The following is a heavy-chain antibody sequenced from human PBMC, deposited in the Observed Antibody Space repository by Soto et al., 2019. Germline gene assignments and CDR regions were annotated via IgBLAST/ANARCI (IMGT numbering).Heavy chain of an antibody. J-gene: IGHJ4*02. V-gene: IGHV3-30*18. CDR1: GFTFSSYG. CDR2: ISYDGSNK. CDR3: AKVYPAPVLYDSPFDY. Sequence: PGGSLRLSCAASGFTFSSYGMHWVRQAPGNGLEWVAVISYDGSNKYYADSVKGRFTISRDNSKNTLYLQMNSLRAEDTAVYYCAKVYPAPVLYDSPFDYWGQGTLVTVSS. D-gene: IGHD5-12*01.